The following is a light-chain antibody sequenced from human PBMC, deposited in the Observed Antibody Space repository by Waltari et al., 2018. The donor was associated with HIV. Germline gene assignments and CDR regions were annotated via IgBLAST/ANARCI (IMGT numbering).Light chain of an antibody. CDR3: QQRSNWHPLT. CDR2: DAS. J-gene: IGKJ4*01. CDR1: QGVSSY. Sequence: EIVLTQSPATLSLSPGERATLSCRASQGVSSYLAWYQQKPGQAPRILIYDASNRATGIPARFSGSGPGTDFTLTISSLEPEDFAVYYCQQRSNWHPLTFGGGTKVEIK. V-gene: IGKV3D-11*01.